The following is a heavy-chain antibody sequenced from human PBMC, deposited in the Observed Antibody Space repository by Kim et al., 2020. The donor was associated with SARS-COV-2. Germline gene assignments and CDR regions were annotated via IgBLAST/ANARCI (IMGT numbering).Heavy chain of an antibody. Sequence: ADSVKGRFTTSRDNAKNSLYLQMNSLRAEDTALYYCAKDLTTVTTDGDYWGQGTLVTVSS. CDR3: AKDLTTVTTDGDY. V-gene: IGHV3-9*01. D-gene: IGHD4-17*01. J-gene: IGHJ4*02.